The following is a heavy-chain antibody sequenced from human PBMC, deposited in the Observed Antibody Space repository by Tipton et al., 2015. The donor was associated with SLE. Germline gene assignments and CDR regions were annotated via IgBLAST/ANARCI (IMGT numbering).Heavy chain of an antibody. CDR3: PGELSLGMDI. D-gene: IGHD2-15*01. V-gene: IGHV3-30*04. CDR1: GFTLSSYA. Sequence: SLRLSCAASGFTLSSYAMHWVRQAPGKGLEWVAVISYDGSNKYYADSVKGRFTISRDNSKNTLYLQMNSLRAEDTAVYYCPGELSLGMDIWGQGTMITVSS. CDR2: ISYDGSNK. J-gene: IGHJ3*02.